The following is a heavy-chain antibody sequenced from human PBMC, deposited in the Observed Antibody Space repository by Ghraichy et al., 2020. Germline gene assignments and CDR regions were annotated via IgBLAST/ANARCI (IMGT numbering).Heavy chain of an antibody. Sequence: SETLSLTCTVSGGSIRNNNYYWGWIRQPPEKGLEWVATMYYSGSTFYNPSLESRVTMSVDTSRNQFSLKLSSLTAADTAIYYCARHLGYCASASCFYMDVWGKGTTVTVSS. CDR1: GGSIRNNNYY. J-gene: IGHJ6*03. D-gene: IGHD2-2*01. CDR2: MYYSGST. V-gene: IGHV4-39*01. CDR3: ARHLGYCASASCFYMDV.